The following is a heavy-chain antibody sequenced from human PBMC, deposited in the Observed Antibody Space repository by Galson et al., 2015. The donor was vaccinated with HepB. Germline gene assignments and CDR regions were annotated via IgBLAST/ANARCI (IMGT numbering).Heavy chain of an antibody. J-gene: IGHJ6*02. CDR3: ARDQRGYCSGGSCYSWYYYGMDV. CDR1: GSTVSSNY. D-gene: IGHD2-15*01. V-gene: IGHV3-53*01. CDR2: IYSGGST. Sequence: SLRLSCAASGSTVSSNYMSWVRQAPGKGLEWVSVIYSGGSTYYADSVKGRFTISRDNSKNTLYLQMNSLRAEDTAVYYCARDQRGYCSGGSCYSWYYYGMDVWGQGTTVTVSS.